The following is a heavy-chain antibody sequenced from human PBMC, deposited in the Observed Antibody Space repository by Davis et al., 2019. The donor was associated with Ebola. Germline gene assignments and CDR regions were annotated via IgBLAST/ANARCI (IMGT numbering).Heavy chain of an antibody. V-gene: IGHV1-3*01. CDR2: INAGNGNT. J-gene: IGHJ6*02. Sequence: ASVKVSCKASGYTFTGYYMHWVRQAPGQRLEWMGWINAGNGNTKYSQKFQGRVTITRDTSTSTVYMELSSLRSEDTAVYYCARCRERITIFGSARLYGMDVWGQGTTVTVSS. CDR3: ARCRERITIFGSARLYGMDV. CDR1: GYTFTGYY. D-gene: IGHD3-3*01.